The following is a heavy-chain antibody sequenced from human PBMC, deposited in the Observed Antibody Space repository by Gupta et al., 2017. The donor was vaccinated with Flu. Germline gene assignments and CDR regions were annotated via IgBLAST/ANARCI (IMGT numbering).Heavy chain of an antibody. Sequence: EVQLVDCGGGSVQPGACRRLSCAASGFTCSGPYLQWVRQAPGKGLVWVSRMNPDGSSTTYADSVKGRFTISSDNAKNTLYLQMNSLGADDTAVYYCATVTTGCWGQGTLVTVSS. CDR1: GFTCSGPY. V-gene: IGHV3-74*03. CDR3: ATVTTGC. J-gene: IGHJ4*02. CDR2: MNPDGSST. D-gene: IGHD4-17*01.